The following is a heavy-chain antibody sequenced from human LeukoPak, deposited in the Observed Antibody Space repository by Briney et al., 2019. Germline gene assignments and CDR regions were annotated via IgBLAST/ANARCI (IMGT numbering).Heavy chain of an antibody. CDR3: ARDEKTGKTGKDHFDY. J-gene: IGHJ4*02. CDR1: GFTFSSYS. CDR2: ISSSSSYI. D-gene: IGHD1-1*01. V-gene: IGHV3-21*01. Sequence: PGGSLRLSCAASGFTFSSYSMNWVRQAPGKGLEWVSSISSSSSYIYYADSVKGRFTISRDNAKNSLYLQMNSLRAEDTAVYYCARDEKTGKTGKDHFDYWGQGTLVTVSS.